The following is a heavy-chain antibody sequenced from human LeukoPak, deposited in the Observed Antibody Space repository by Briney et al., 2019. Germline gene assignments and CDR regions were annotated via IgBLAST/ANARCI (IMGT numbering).Heavy chain of an antibody. J-gene: IGHJ4*02. CDR1: GLTFSNYW. CDR2: ISNDGTST. CDR3: ARDTYYYGSGSYSDY. V-gene: IGHV3-74*01. D-gene: IGHD3-10*01. Sequence: GGSLRLSCAVSGLTFSNYWMHWVRQAPGKGLVWVSRISNDGTSTSYADSVKGRFTISRDNAKNSLYLQMNSLRAEDTALYHCARDTYYYGSGSYSDYWGQGTLVTVSS.